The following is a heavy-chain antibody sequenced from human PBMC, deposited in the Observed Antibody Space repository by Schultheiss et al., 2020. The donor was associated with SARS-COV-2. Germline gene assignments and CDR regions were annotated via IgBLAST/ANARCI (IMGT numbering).Heavy chain of an antibody. Sequence: GGSLRLSCAASGFTFSNSDMNWVRQAPGKGLEWVSSISSSSSYIYYADSVKGRFTISRDNAKNSLYLQMNSLRAEDTAVYYCARGAGFDYWGQGTLVTVSS. D-gene: IGHD6-19*01. J-gene: IGHJ4*02. CDR3: ARGAGFDY. CDR1: GFTFSNSD. CDR2: ISSSSSYI. V-gene: IGHV3-21*01.